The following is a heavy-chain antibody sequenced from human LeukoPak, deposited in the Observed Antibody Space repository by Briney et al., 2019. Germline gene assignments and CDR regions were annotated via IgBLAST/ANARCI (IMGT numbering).Heavy chain of an antibody. Sequence: GGSLRLSCAASGFTFSSYWMSWVRQAPGKGLEWVANIKQDGSEKYYVDSVKGRFTISRDNAKNSLYLQMNSLRAEDTAVYYCARAPGYGAAYYFDYWGQGTLVTVSS. V-gene: IGHV3-7*01. D-gene: IGHD1-1*01. J-gene: IGHJ4*02. CDR1: GFTFSSYW. CDR2: IKQDGSEK. CDR3: ARAPGYGAAYYFDY.